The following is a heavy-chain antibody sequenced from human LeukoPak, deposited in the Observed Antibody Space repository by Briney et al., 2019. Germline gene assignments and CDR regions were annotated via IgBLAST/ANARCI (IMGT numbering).Heavy chain of an antibody. Sequence: GASVKVSCKASGGTFISYAISWVRQAPGQGLEWMGGIIPIFGTANYAQKFQGRVTITADKSTSTAYMELSSLRSEDTAVYYCARVGVIDDILTGYSHSYYFDYWGQGTLVTVSS. CDR3: ARVGVIDDILTGYSHSYYFDY. J-gene: IGHJ4*02. CDR1: GGTFISYA. D-gene: IGHD3-9*01. V-gene: IGHV1-69*06. CDR2: IIPIFGTA.